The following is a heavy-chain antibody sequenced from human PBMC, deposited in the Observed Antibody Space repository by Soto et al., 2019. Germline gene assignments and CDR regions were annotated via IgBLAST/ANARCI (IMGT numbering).Heavy chain of an antibody. CDR1: GGSLSGYY. Sequence: QVQLQQWGAGLLKPSETLSLNCAVTGGSLSGYYWSWIRQPPGKGLEWIGEVKDGGHTNYSPSLTGRVTISSDTSNDQFSLRLNSVTAADTGVYYCARGREGVVATHWDQGSLVTVSS. V-gene: IGHV4-34*01. CDR3: ARGREGVVATH. J-gene: IGHJ4*02. D-gene: IGHD5-12*01. CDR2: VKDGGHT.